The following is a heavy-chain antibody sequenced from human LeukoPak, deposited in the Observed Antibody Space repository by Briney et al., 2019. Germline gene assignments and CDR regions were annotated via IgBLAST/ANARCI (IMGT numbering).Heavy chain of an antibody. D-gene: IGHD6-6*01. Sequence: PGGSLRLSCAASGFTFSSYGMHWVRQAPGKGLEWVAVIWYDGSNKYYTDSVKGRFIVSRDNSKNTLYLQMNNLRAGDTAVYYCARGPWQLAGGNLFSYFDYWGQGTLVTVSS. J-gene: IGHJ4*02. CDR1: GFTFSSYG. V-gene: IGHV3-33*01. CDR2: IWYDGSNK. CDR3: ARGPWQLAGGNLFSYFDY.